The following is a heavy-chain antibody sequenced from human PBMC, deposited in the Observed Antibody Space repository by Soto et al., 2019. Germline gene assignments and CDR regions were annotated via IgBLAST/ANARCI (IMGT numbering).Heavy chain of an antibody. CDR3: ARDPHSSSLFSYYYGMDV. J-gene: IGHJ6*02. D-gene: IGHD6-6*01. Sequence: SGGSLRLSCAASGFTFSSYSMNWVRQAPGKGLEWVSSISSSSSYIYYADSVKGRFTISRDNAKNSLYLQMNSLRAEDTAAYYCARDPHSSSLFSYYYGMDVWGQGTTVTVSS. CDR1: GFTFSSYS. CDR2: ISSSSSYI. V-gene: IGHV3-21*01.